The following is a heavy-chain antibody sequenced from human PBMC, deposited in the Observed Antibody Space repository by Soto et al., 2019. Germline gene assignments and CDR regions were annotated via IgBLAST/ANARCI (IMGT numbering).Heavy chain of an antibody. J-gene: IGHJ5*02. CDR1: GYNFISSN. CDR2: MNTSNGNA. CDR3: ARAVGLAVTGRDL. Sequence: QEQLVQSGAEVKRPGASVKVSCRASGYNFISSNSNWVRQAAGQGPEWMGWMNTSNGNAAFARNLHGRVSLTRDISPDTAYMELVCLSSGDTAIDEGARAVGLAVTGRDLWGPGTHVTVS. D-gene: IGHD6-19*01. V-gene: IGHV1-8*01.